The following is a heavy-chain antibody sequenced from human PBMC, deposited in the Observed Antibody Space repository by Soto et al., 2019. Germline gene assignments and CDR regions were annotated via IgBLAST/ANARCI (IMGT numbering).Heavy chain of an antibody. CDR2: IYHSGST. CDR3: VGSGSSSDGYFDY. CDR1: GGSINSGGYS. V-gene: IGHV4-30-2*01. J-gene: IGHJ4*02. Sequence: SETLSLTCAVSGGSINSGGYSWSWIRQPPGKGLEWIGYIYHSGSTYYNPSLKSRVTISVDRSKNQFSLKLSSVTAADTAVYYCVGSGSSSDGYFDYWGQGTQVTVSS. D-gene: IGHD6-6*01.